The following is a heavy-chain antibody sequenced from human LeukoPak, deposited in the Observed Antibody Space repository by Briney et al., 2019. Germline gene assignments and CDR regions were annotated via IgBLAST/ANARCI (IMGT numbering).Heavy chain of an antibody. V-gene: IGHV4-30-2*01. Sequence: SETLSLTCTVSGGSISSGGYYWSWIRQPPGKGLEWIGYIYHSGSTYYNPSLKSRVTISVDRSKNQFSLKLSSVTAADTAVYYCARRESLEGYGMDVWGQGTTVTVSS. J-gene: IGHJ6*02. CDR1: GGSISSGGYY. D-gene: IGHD6-13*01. CDR2: IYHSGST. CDR3: ARRESLEGYGMDV.